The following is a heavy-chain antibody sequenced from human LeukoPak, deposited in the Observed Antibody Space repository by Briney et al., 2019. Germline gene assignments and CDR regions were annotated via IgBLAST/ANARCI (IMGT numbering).Heavy chain of an antibody. V-gene: IGHV3-21*01. CDR1: GFTFSSYS. Sequence: LGGSLRLSCAASGFTFSSYSMNWVRQAPGKGLEWVSSISSSSSYIYYADSVKGRFTISRDNAKNSLYLQMNSLKAEDTAVYYCARENYYDSSGYYGYYFDYWGQGTLVTVSS. J-gene: IGHJ4*02. D-gene: IGHD3-22*01. CDR2: ISSSSSYI. CDR3: ARENYYDSSGYYGYYFDY.